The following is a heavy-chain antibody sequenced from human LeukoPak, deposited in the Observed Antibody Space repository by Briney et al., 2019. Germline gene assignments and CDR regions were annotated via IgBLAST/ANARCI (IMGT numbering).Heavy chain of an antibody. J-gene: IGHJ5*02. CDR2: INTNTGNP. V-gene: IGHV7-4-1*02. D-gene: IGHD3-9*01. Sequence: ASVKVSCKASGYTFTSYAMNWVRQAPGQGLEWMGWINTNTGNPTYAQGFTGRFVFSLDTSVSTAYLQISSLKAEDTAVYYCARDRPARYYDILTGYYLVNWFDPWGQGTLVTVSS. CDR1: GYTFTSYA. CDR3: ARDRPARYYDILTGYYLVNWFDP.